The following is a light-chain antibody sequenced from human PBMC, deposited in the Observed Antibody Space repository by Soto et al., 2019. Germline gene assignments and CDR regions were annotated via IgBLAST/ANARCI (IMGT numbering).Light chain of an antibody. CDR2: AAS. Sequence: DIQMTQSPSSLSASVGDRVTITCRASQSISSYLNWYQQKPGKAPKILIYAASSLQSGVPSRFSGSGSGTDFTFTISSPQPEDFATYYCQQSYSTPPYTFGQGTTLEIK. V-gene: IGKV1-39*01. CDR3: QQSYSTPPYT. J-gene: IGKJ2*01. CDR1: QSISSY.